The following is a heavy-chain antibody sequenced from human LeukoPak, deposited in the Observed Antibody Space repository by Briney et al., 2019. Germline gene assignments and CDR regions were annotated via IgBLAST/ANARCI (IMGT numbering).Heavy chain of an antibody. J-gene: IGHJ4*02. V-gene: IGHV4-61*02. Sequence: KSSETLSLTCTVSGGSISSGSYYWSWIRQPVGKGLEWIGRIYTSGSTNYNPSLKSRVTISVDTSKNQFSLKLSSVTAADTAVYYCAQDTTTGDLNSWGQGTLVTVSS. CDR3: AQDTTTGDLNS. CDR1: GGSISSGSYY. CDR2: IYTSGST. D-gene: IGHD7-27*01.